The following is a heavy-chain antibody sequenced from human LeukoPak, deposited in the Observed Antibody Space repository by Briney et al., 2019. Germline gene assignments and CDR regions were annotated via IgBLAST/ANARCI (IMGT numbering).Heavy chain of an antibody. D-gene: IGHD3-10*01. CDR2: IYPGDSDA. J-gene: IGHJ3*02. V-gene: IGHV5-51*01. CDR3: ARMVDYYGSGSYDVFDI. Sequence: HGESLKISCKGSGYRFSNIWIAWVRQMPGKGLEWMGIIYPGDSDARYSPSFQGQVTISADKSISTAYLQWSSLKASDTAMYYCARMVDYYGSGSYDVFDIWGQGTMVTVSS. CDR1: GYRFSNIW.